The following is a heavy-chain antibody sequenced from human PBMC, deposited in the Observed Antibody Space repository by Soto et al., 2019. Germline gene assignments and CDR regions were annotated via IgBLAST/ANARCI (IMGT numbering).Heavy chain of an antibody. CDR2: IIPILGIA. V-gene: IGHV1-69*08. CDR1: GGTFSSYT. CDR3: AKDYGGKDGDY. Sequence: QVQLVQSGAEVKKPGSSVTVSCKASGGTFSSYTISWVRQAPGQGLEWMGRIIPILGIANYAQKVQGRVTITADKSTSSAYMELSSLRSEDTAVYYCAKDYGGKDGDYWGQGTLVTVSS. D-gene: IGHD4-17*01. J-gene: IGHJ4*02.